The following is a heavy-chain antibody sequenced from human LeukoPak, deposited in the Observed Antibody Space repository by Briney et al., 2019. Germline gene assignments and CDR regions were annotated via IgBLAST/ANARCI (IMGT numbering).Heavy chain of an antibody. CDR2: ISDSGGSA. Sequence: GGSLRLSCAVSGFTFNTYAMSWVRQAPGKGLEWVSAISDSGGSAYYADSVKGRFTISRDNSKNTLYLQMNSLRAEDTAVYYCAKIDASGGYFDYWGQGTLVTVSS. D-gene: IGHD3-10*01. V-gene: IGHV3-23*01. CDR1: GFTFNTYA. J-gene: IGHJ4*02. CDR3: AKIDASGGYFDY.